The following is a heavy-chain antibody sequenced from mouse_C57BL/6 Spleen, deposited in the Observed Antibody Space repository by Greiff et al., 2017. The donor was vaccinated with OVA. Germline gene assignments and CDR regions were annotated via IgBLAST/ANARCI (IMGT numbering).Heavy chain of an antibody. D-gene: IGHD1-1*01. CDR1: GFSFNTYA. V-gene: IGHV10-1*01. CDR2: IRSKSNNYAT. CDR3: VRHEDYYGSSFDY. Sequence: EVQLVESGGGLVQPKGSLKLSCAASGFSFNTYAMNWVRQAPGKGLEWVARIRSKSNNYATYYADSVKDRFTISRDDSESMLYLQMNNLKTEDTAMYYCVRHEDYYGSSFDYWGQGTTLTVSS. J-gene: IGHJ2*01.